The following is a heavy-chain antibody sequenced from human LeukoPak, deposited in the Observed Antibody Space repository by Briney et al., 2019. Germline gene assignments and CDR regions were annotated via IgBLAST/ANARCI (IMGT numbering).Heavy chain of an antibody. Sequence: GGSLRLSCAASGFTFSSYSMNWVRQAPGKGLEWVSYISSSSSTIYYADSVKGRFTISRDNAKDSLYLQMNSLRAEDTAVYYCARVSFGELLYAVDYWGQGTLVTVSS. CDR2: ISSSSSTI. CDR3: ARVSFGELLYAVDY. J-gene: IGHJ4*02. CDR1: GFTFSSYS. V-gene: IGHV3-48*01. D-gene: IGHD3-10*01.